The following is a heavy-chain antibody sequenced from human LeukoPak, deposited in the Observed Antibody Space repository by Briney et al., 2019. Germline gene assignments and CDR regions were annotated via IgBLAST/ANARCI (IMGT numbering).Heavy chain of an antibody. CDR1: GGSISSSSYY. V-gene: IGHV4-39*02. D-gene: IGHD4/OR15-4a*01. Sequence: SETLSLTCTVSGGSISSSSYYWGWIRLPPGKGLEWIGNIYYSGSTYYNPSLKSRVTISVDTSKNQFSLKLSSVTAADTAVYYCARDLMGASHFDYWGQGTLVTVSS. CDR2: IYYSGST. CDR3: ARDLMGASHFDY. J-gene: IGHJ4*02.